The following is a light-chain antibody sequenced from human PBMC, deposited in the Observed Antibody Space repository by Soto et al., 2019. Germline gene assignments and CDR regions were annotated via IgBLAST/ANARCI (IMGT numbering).Light chain of an antibody. CDR1: QSISNY. Sequence: DIQMTQSPSSLSASVGDRVTITCRASQSISNYLNWYQQKPGKAPKLLMYAASSLQSGVPSRFSGSGYGTDFTLTISSLKPEDFETYYCQQSYSTPRTFGQGTKVAIK. CDR2: AAS. J-gene: IGKJ1*01. V-gene: IGKV1-39*01. CDR3: QQSYSTPRT.